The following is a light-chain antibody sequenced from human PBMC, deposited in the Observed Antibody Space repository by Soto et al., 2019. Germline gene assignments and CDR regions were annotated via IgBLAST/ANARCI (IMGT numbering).Light chain of an antibody. J-gene: IGKJ1*01. V-gene: IGKV1-5*01. Sequence: DIQMTQSPSTLSASAGDRVTITCRASQSITSWLAWYQQKPGKAPKLLIYDASTLESGVPSRFSGSGSGTEFTLTISSLQPDDFATYYCQQYNSYWTFXQGTKVDIK. CDR1: QSITSW. CDR2: DAS. CDR3: QQYNSYWT.